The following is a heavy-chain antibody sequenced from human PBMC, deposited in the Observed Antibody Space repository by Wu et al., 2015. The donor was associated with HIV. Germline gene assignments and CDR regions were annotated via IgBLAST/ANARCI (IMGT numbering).Heavy chain of an antibody. D-gene: IGHD6-19*01. J-gene: IGHJ6*02. V-gene: IGHV1-2*02. CDR2: INPNSGGT. Sequence: QVQLVQSGAEVKKPGASVKVSCKASGYTFTGHYMHWVRQAPGQGLEWMGWINPNSGGTNYAQKFQGRVTMTRDTSISTAYMELSRLRSDDTAVYYCARFNKGSGWEYYYGMDVWGQGTTVTVSS. CDR3: ARFNKGSGWEYYYGMDV. CDR1: GYTFTGHY.